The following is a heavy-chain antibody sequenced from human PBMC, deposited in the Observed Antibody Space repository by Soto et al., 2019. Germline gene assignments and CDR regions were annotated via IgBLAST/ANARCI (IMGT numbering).Heavy chain of an antibody. CDR2: FDPEDGET. CDR3: ATVLRYFDWLSYPYNWFGP. Sequence: ASVKVSCKVSGYTLTELSMHWVRQAPGKGLEWMGGFDPEDGETIYAQKFQGRVTMTEDTSTDTAYMELSSLRSEDTAVYYCATVLRYFDWLSYPYNWFGPWGQGTLVTV. CDR1: GYTLTELS. V-gene: IGHV1-24*01. D-gene: IGHD3-9*01. J-gene: IGHJ5*02.